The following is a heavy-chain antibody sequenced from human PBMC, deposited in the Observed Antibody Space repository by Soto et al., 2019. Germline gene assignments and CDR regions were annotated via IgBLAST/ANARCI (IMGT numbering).Heavy chain of an antibody. CDR2: IYYSGNT. CDR1: GGSITTGGRY. V-gene: IGHV4-31*02. J-gene: IGHJ3*02. CDR3: AQALVFTGGDGFDI. Sequence: QVRLQEWGPGLVKPSQTLSLKCSVSGGSITTGGRYWSWIRKLPGKGLEWIGDIYYSGNTYYNASHKSRGTISVEAAKNQFSLKLSSVTAADTAVYYCAQALVFTGGDGFDIWGQGRLVTVSS. D-gene: IGHD1-1*01.